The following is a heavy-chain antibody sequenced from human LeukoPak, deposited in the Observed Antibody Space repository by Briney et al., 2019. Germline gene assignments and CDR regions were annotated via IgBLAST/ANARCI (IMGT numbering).Heavy chain of an antibody. V-gene: IGHV3-64*01. D-gene: IGHD5-18*01. CDR1: GFTFSSYA. Sequence: GGSLRLSCAASGFTFSSYAMHWIRQAPGKGLEYVSAISSNGGRTYYANSVKGRFTISRDNSKNTLYLQMGSLRAEDMAVYYCARAPGYSYGYFDYWGQRTLVTVSS. CDR3: ARAPGYSYGYFDY. CDR2: ISSNGGRT. J-gene: IGHJ4*02.